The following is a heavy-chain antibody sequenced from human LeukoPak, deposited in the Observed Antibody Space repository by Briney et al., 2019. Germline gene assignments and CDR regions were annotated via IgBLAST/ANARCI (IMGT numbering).Heavy chain of an antibody. CDR3: ARHGQKIGSI. J-gene: IGHJ3*02. Sequence: PSETLSLTCTVSGGSISSSSYYWSWIRQPPGKGLEWIGYIYYSGSTNYNPSLKSRVTISVDTSKNQFSLKLSSVTAADTAVYYCARHGQKIGSIWGQGTMVTVSS. CDR2: IYYSGST. V-gene: IGHV4-61*05. D-gene: IGHD3-10*01. CDR1: GGSISSSSYY.